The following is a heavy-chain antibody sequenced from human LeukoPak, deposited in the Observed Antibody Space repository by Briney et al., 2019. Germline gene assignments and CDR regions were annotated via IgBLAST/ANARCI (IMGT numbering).Heavy chain of an antibody. V-gene: IGHV4-34*01. CDR2: INHSGST. J-gene: IGHJ4*02. Sequence: SETLSLTCAVYGGSFSGYYWSWIRQPPGKGLEWIGEINHSGSTNYNPSLNSRLTISVDTPKNQFSLKLSSVTAADTALYYCARGHNSWFTYWGQGTLVTVSS. CDR3: ARGHNSWFTY. CDR1: GGSFSGYY. D-gene: IGHD6-13*01.